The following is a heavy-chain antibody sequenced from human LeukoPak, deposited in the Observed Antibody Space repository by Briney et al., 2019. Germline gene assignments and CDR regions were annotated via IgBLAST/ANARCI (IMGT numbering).Heavy chain of an antibody. D-gene: IGHD3-10*01. Sequence: ASLKVSCKASGYTFTSYYMHWVRQAPAQGLEWMGMINPTGGSTSYAQKFQGRVTMTRDTSTSTVYMELSSLRSEDTAVYYCARNVAGGLDYWGQGTLVTVSS. CDR2: INPTGGST. J-gene: IGHJ4*02. CDR3: ARNVAGGLDY. V-gene: IGHV1-46*01. CDR1: GYTFTSYY.